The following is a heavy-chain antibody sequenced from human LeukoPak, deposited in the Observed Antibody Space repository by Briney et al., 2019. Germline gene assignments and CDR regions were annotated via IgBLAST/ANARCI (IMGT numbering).Heavy chain of an antibody. D-gene: IGHD1-7*01. Sequence: GGSLRLSCAASGFTVSSNYMSWVRQAPGKGLEWVSVIYSGGSTYYADSVKGRFTISRDNSKNTLYLQMNSLRAEDTAVYYCAGEAEENYYFDYWGQGTLVTVSS. V-gene: IGHV3-66*01. CDR3: AGEAEENYYFDY. CDR2: IYSGGST. CDR1: GFTVSSNY. J-gene: IGHJ4*02.